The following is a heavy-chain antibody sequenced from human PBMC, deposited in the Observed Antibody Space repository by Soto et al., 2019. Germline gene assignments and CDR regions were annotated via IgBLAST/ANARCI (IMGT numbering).Heavy chain of an antibody. V-gene: IGHV4-31*03. CDR2: IYNSGTT. Sequence: QVQLQESGPGLVKPSQTLSLTCSVSDGSISSGGYYWTWIRQHPGKGLEWIGYIYNSGTTSYNPSIKGGVSSPVDTSKNQFSLKLNSVTAADTAVYYCARGYCSGGSCYRYWGQGTLVTVSS. CDR3: ARGYCSGGSCYRY. J-gene: IGHJ4*02. D-gene: IGHD2-15*01. CDR1: DGSISSGGYY.